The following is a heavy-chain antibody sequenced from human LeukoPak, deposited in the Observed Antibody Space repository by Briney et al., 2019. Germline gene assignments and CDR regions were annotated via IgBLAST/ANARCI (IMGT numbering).Heavy chain of an antibody. V-gene: IGHV3-33*01. CDR2: IWHQGSNK. CDR1: GFSFSSYG. CDR3: ARDPLRSYYGSGSPPDY. D-gene: IGHD3-10*01. J-gene: IGHJ4*02. Sequence: PGGSLRLFCEASGFSFSSYGLHWVRQAPGKGLEWVALIWHQGSNKHYADSVEGRFTISRDISKNTLHLQMNRLRAEDTAVYYCARDPLRSYYGSGSPPDYWGQGTLVTVSS.